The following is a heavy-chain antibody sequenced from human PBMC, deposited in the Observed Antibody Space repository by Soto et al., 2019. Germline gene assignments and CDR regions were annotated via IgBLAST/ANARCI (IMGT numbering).Heavy chain of an antibody. J-gene: IGHJ4*02. CDR2: IWYDGSNK. Sequence: ESGGGVVQPGRSLRLSCAASGFTFSNYGMHWVRQAPGKGLEWVAVIWYDGSNKYYADSVKGRFTISRDNSKNTLYLQMNSLRAEDTAVYYCARPRGYCSSTSCYTSYFDYWGQGTLVTVSS. CDR1: GFTFSNYG. V-gene: IGHV3-33*01. CDR3: ARPRGYCSSTSCYTSYFDY. D-gene: IGHD2-2*02.